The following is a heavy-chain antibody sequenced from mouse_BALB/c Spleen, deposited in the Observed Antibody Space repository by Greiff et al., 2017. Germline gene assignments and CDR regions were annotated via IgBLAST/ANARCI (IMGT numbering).Heavy chain of an antibody. V-gene: IGHV14-1*02. CDR2: IDPENGNT. D-gene: IGHD1-1*01. CDR3: AIYASFAY. J-gene: IGHJ3*01. Sequence: VQLKQSGAELVRPGALVKLSCKASGFNIKDYYMHWVKQRPEQGLEWIGWIDPENGNTIYDPKFQGKASITADTSSNTAYLQLSSLTSEDTAVYYCAIYASFAYWGQGSLVTVSA. CDR1: GFNIKDYY.